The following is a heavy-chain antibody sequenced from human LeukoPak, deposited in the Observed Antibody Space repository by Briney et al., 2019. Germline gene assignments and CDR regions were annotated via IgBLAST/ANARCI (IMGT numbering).Heavy chain of an antibody. CDR2: INHSGST. V-gene: IGHV4-34*01. D-gene: IGHD3-22*01. CDR1: GGSFSGYY. Sequence: SETLSLTCAVYGGSFSGYYWSWIRQPPGKGLEWIGEINHSGSTNYNPSLKSRVTISVDTSKNQFSLKLSSVTAADTAVYYCARSYYDSSGYLDAFDIWGQGTMVTVFS. CDR3: ARSYYDSSGYLDAFDI. J-gene: IGHJ3*02.